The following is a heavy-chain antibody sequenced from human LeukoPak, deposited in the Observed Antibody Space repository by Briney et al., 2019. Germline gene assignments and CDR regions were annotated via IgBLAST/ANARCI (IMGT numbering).Heavy chain of an antibody. CDR2: ISAYNGNT. J-gene: IGHJ6*03. CDR3: ARVRKGGATPAYYYYYVDV. D-gene: IGHD1-26*01. CDR1: GYTFTSYG. Sequence: ASVKVSCKASGYTFTSYGISWVRQAPGQGLEWMGWISAYNGNTNYAQKLQGRVTMTTDTSTSTAYMELRSLRSDDTAVYYCARVRKGGATPAYYYYYVDVWGKGTTVTVSS. V-gene: IGHV1-18*01.